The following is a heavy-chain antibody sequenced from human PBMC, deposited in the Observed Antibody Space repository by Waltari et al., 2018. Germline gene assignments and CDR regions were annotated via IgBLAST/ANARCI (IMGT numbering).Heavy chain of an antibody. CDR3: ARRGHSSYYYYYMDV. D-gene: IGHD5-18*01. J-gene: IGHJ6*03. Sequence: QVQLQQWRAGLSKPSETLSLPFAAYGGTFSNNYWTWIPPLPGKGLEWIGEINPSGSTNYNPSLKSRVTIAGDTSKNQFSLELSSVGAADTAVYYCARRGHSSYYYYYMDVWGKGTTVTVSS. CDR2: INPSGST. V-gene: IGHV4-34*01. CDR1: GGTFSNNY.